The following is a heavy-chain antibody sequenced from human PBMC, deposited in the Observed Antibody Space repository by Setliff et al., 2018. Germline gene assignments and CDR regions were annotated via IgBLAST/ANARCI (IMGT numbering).Heavy chain of an antibody. CDR2: VYHSGTA. V-gene: IGHV4-59*01. CDR1: GGPFSGAS. CDR3: AKGGTYRYFDF. D-gene: IGHD1-1*01. J-gene: IGHJ4*02. Sequence: SKTLSLTCTVSGGPFSGASIWSWIRQPPGKGLEFIGYVYHSGTAKYDPSLESRAIMSVDASKNEISLKLKSVTAADTAVYYCAKGGTYRYFDFWGQGALVTVSS.